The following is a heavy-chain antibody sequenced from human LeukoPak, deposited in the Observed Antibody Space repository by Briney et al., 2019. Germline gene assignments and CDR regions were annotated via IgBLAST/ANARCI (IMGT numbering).Heavy chain of an antibody. V-gene: IGHV1-8*03. D-gene: IGHD1-26*01. CDR2: MNPNSGNT. J-gene: IGHJ3*02. CDR1: GYTFTSYD. CDR3: ARVSGLYSGSLIRAFDI. Sequence: ASVKVSCKASGYTFTSYDINWVRQAIGQGLEWMGWMNPNSGNTGYAQKFQGRVTITRNTSISTAYMELSSLRSEDTAVYYCARVSGLYSGSLIRAFDIWGQGTMVTVSS.